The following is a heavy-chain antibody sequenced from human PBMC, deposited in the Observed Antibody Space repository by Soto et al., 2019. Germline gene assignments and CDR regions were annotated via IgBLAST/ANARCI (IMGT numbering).Heavy chain of an antibody. Sequence: QVQLVQSGAEVKKPGSSVKVSCKASGGTFSSYTISWVRQAPGQGLEWMGRIIPILGIANYAQKFQGRVTITADKSTSTAYRELSSLRSEDTAVYYCARSGSLTMVRGVTNNWFDPWGQGTLVTVSS. CDR1: GGTFSSYT. CDR3: ARSGSLTMVRGVTNNWFDP. CDR2: IIPILGIA. J-gene: IGHJ5*02. D-gene: IGHD3-10*01. V-gene: IGHV1-69*02.